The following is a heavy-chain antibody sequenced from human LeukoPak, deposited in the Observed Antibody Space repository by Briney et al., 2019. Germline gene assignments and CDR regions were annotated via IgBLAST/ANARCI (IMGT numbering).Heavy chain of an antibody. CDR2: ISRTGST. CDR1: GYSISSGYY. Sequence: SETLSLTCTVSGYSISSGYYWGWIRQPPGKGLEWIGSISRTGSTYHDPSLTSRVTISVDTSKNQFSLKMTSVTAADTAVYYCARGPGIAAAGTNYFDYWGQGTLVTVSS. J-gene: IGHJ4*02. V-gene: IGHV4-38-2*02. CDR3: ARGPGIAAAGTNYFDY. D-gene: IGHD6-13*01.